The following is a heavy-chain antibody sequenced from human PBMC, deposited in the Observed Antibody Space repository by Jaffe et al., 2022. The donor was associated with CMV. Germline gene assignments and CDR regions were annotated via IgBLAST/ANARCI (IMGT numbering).Heavy chain of an antibody. CDR2: IYYSGST. J-gene: IGHJ4*02. CDR3: ARHPFGRIAVAGFFDY. V-gene: IGHV4-39*01. Sequence: QLQLQESGPGLVKPSETLSLTCTVSGGSISSSSYYWGWIRQPPGKGLEWIGSIYYSGSTYYNPSLKSRVTISVDTSKNQFSLKLSSVTAADTAVYYCARHPFGRIAVAGFFDYWGQGTLVTVSS. CDR1: GGSISSSSYY. D-gene: IGHD6-19*01.